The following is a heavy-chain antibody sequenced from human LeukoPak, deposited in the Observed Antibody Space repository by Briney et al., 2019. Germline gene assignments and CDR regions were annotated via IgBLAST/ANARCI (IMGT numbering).Heavy chain of an antibody. Sequence: GGSLRLSCSASGFTFGSNYMSRVRQAPGKGLEWVSVIYSGGSTYYADSVKGRFTISRDNSKNTLYLQMNSLRAEDTAVYYCASGIAARVDYYYGMDVWGQGTTVTVSS. V-gene: IGHV3-66*01. CDR3: ASGIAARVDYYYGMDV. CDR2: IYSGGST. D-gene: IGHD6-6*01. CDR1: GFTFGSNY. J-gene: IGHJ6*02.